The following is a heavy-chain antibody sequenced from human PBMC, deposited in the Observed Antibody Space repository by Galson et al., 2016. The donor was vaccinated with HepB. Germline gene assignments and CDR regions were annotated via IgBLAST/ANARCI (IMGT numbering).Heavy chain of an antibody. J-gene: IGHJ3*02. CDR2: FDREDGET. D-gene: IGHD3-10*01. Sequence: SVKVSCKVAGHTLTELSIHWVRQAPGKGLEWLGGFDREDGETLDAEKFQDRVTMTEDTSTDTAYMGLRSLRSEDTAVYYCATSGDWDAFDIWGQGTMVTVS. CDR3: ATSGDWDAFDI. CDR1: GHTLTELS. V-gene: IGHV1-24*01.